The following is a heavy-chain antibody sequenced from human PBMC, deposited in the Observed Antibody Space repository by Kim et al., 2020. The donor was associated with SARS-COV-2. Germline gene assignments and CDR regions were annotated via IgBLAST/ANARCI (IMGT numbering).Heavy chain of an antibody. J-gene: IGHJ6*02. Sequence: ASVKVSCKASGYTFTSYYMHWERQAPGQGLEWMGIINPSGGSTSYAQKFQGRVTMTRDTSTSTVYMELSSLRSEDTAVYYCARDLVVVPAAYGMDVWGQGTTVTVSS. CDR2: INPSGGST. D-gene: IGHD2-2*01. CDR3: ARDLVVVPAAYGMDV. CDR1: GYTFTSYY. V-gene: IGHV1-46*01.